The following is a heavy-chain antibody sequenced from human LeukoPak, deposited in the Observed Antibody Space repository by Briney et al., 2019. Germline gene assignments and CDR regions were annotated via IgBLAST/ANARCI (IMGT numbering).Heavy chain of an antibody. CDR2: INSDGSST. Sequence: GGSLRLSCAVSGFTFSSYWMHWVRQAPGKGLVWVSRINSDGSSTSYADSVKGRFTISRDNAKNTLYLQMNSLRAEDTAVYYCARVGYYDILTGYYTPYYFDYWGQGTLVTVSS. V-gene: IGHV3-74*01. J-gene: IGHJ4*02. CDR1: GFTFSSYW. D-gene: IGHD3-9*01. CDR3: ARVGYYDILTGYYTPYYFDY.